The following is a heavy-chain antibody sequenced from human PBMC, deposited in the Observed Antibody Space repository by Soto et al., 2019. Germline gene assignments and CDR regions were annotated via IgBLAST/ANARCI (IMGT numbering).Heavy chain of an antibody. CDR1: GGSISSGSYY. D-gene: IGHD6-19*01. CDR2: IYYSGST. V-gene: IGHV4-39*01. CDR3: ARRNPGIAVAGRGYYYYYMDV. J-gene: IGHJ6*03. Sequence: QLQLQESGPGLVKPSETLSLTCTVSGGSISSGSYYWGWIRQPPGKGLEWIGSIYYSGSTYYNPSLKSRVTISVDTSKNQFSLKLSSVTAADTAVYYCARRNPGIAVAGRGYYYYYMDVWGKGTTVTVSS.